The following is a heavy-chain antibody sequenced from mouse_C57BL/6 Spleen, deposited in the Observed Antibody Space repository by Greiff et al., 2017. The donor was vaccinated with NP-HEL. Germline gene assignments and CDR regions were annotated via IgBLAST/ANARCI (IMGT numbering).Heavy chain of an antibody. Sequence: QVHVKQPGAELVKPGASVKLSCKASGYTFTSYWMHWVKQRPGQGLEWIGKIHPNSGSTNYNEKFKNKATLTVDKSSSTAYMQLSRLTSEDSAVYYCAREYGPYWGQGTTLTVSS. CDR3: AREYGPY. V-gene: IGHV1-64*01. CDR1: GYTFTSYW. J-gene: IGHJ2*01. CDR2: IHPNSGST. D-gene: IGHD1-1*01.